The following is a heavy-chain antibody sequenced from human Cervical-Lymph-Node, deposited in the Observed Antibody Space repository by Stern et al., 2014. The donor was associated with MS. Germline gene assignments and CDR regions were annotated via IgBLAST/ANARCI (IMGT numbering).Heavy chain of an antibody. D-gene: IGHD7-27*01. Sequence: QMQLVQSGSELKKPGASVKVSCKASGYTFTSYAMNWVRQAPGQGLEWMGWINTNTGNPTYAQGFTGRFVFSLDTSVSTAYLQISSLKAEDTAVYYCARTNWEGHYYYYYGMDVWGQGTTVTVSS. CDR1: GYTFTSYA. J-gene: IGHJ6*02. CDR3: ARTNWEGHYYYYYGMDV. V-gene: IGHV7-4-1*02. CDR2: INTNTGNP.